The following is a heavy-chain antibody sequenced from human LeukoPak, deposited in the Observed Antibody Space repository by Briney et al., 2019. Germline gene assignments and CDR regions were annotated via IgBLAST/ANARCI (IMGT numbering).Heavy chain of an antibody. CDR1: GYTFTSYG. CDR3: ARAIDCSGGSCPGQYYYYYYGMDV. D-gene: IGHD2-15*01. J-gene: IGHJ6*04. Sequence: ASVKVSCKATGYTFTSYGISWVRQAPGQGLEWMGWISAYNGNTNYAQKLQGRVTMTTDTSTSTAYMELRSLRSDDTAVYYCARAIDCSGGSCPGQYYYYYYGMDVWGKGTTVTISS. CDR2: ISAYNGNT. V-gene: IGHV1-18*01.